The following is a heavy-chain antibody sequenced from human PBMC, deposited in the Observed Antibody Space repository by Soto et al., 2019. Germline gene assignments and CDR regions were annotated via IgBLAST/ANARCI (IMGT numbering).Heavy chain of an antibody. V-gene: IGHV4-59*01. CDR3: ARDFNSGSLDI. Sequence: SETLSLTCTVSGGSISSYYWSWIRQPPGKGLEWIGYIYYSGSTNYNPSLKSRVTISVDTSKNQFSLKLSSVTAADTAVYYCARDFNSGSLDIWGQGTMVTVSS. CDR1: GGSISSYY. D-gene: IGHD1-26*01. CDR2: IYYSGST. J-gene: IGHJ3*02.